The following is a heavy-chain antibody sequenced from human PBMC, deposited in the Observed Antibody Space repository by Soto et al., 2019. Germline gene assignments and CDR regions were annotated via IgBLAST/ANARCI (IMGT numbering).Heavy chain of an antibody. CDR2: INKNGFTI. V-gene: IGHV3-48*02. CDR1: GFTLTTYS. J-gene: IGHJ4*02. Sequence: GGSLRLSCAVSGFTLTTYSMNWVRQAPGKGLEWISFINKNGFTIYYADSVKGRFTISRDYAKNSLYLQMDSLRHEDTAVYYCARGAVTGTSLFDYWGLGTLVTVSS. CDR3: ARGAVTGTSLFDY. D-gene: IGHD6-19*01.